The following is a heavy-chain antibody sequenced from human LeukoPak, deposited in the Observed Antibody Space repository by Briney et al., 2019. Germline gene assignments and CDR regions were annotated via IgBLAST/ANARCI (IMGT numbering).Heavy chain of an antibody. CDR1: GGSFSGYY. Sequence: SETLSLSCAVYGGSFSGYYWSWIRQPPGKGLEWIGEINHGGSTKYNPSLKSRVTISVDTSKNQFSLKLSSVTAADTAVYYCARNSSDYWGQGTLVSVSS. J-gene: IGHJ4*02. CDR2: INHGGST. CDR3: ARNSSDY. D-gene: IGHD5-18*01. V-gene: IGHV4-34*01.